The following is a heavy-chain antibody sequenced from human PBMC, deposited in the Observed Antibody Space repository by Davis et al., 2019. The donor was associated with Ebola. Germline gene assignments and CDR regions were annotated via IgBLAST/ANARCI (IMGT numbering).Heavy chain of an antibody. D-gene: IGHD1-1*01. CDR2: IYYSGST. V-gene: IGHV4-59*01. CDR1: GFTFSSYW. Sequence: ESLKTSCAASGFTFSSYWMSWIRQPPGKGLEWIGYIYYSGSTKNNPSLKSRVTISVDTSKNQFSLKLTSVTTADTAVYYCARVHTTYGMDVWGKGTTVTVSS. CDR3: ARVHTTYGMDV. J-gene: IGHJ6*04.